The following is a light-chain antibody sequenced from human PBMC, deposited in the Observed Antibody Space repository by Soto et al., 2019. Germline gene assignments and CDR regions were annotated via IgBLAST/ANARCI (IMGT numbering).Light chain of an antibody. Sequence: QSALTQPRSVSGSPGQSVTISCTGTSSDVGGYNYVSWYQQLPGKAPKLMIYDVSKRPSGVPDRFSGSKSGNTASLTISGLQAEDEADYYCCSYAGSYTVFGGGIKLAVL. V-gene: IGLV2-11*01. J-gene: IGLJ3*02. CDR2: DVS. CDR1: SSDVGGYNY. CDR3: CSYAGSYTV.